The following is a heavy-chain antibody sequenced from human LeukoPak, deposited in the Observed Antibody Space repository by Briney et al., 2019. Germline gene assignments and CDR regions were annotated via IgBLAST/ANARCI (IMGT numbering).Heavy chain of an antibody. Sequence: SSVKVSCKASGGTFATYSYSWVRQAPGQGLEWMGRIIHVLDKTNYAQKFQGRVTITADKTTNTAYMDLSSLRSEDTAVYYCARAGQISTGAYFDYWGQGTLVTVSS. V-gene: IGHV1-69*08. CDR2: IIHVLDKT. CDR1: GGTFATYS. J-gene: IGHJ4*02. D-gene: IGHD3-10*01. CDR3: ARAGQISTGAYFDY.